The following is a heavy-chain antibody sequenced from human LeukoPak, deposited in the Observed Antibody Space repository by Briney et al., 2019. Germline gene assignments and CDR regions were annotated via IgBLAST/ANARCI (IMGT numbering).Heavy chain of an antibody. CDR1: GFTFSSYG. Sequence: PGGSLRLSCAASGFTFSSYGMPWVRQAPGKGLEWVAVISYDGSNKYYADSVKGRFTISRDNAKNSLYLQMNSLRAEDTALYYCAKEVAAGAEYFQHWGQGTLVTVSS. CDR2: ISYDGSNK. D-gene: IGHD6-13*01. J-gene: IGHJ1*01. V-gene: IGHV3-30*18. CDR3: AKEVAAGAEYFQH.